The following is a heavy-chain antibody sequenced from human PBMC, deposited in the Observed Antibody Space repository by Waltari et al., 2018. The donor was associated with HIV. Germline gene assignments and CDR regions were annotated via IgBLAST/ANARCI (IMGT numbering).Heavy chain of an antibody. V-gene: IGHV3-74*01. CDR1: GFTFRSYW. J-gene: IGHJ3*02. CDR2: ISSDGSTT. CDR3: ARENTMTYYDALDI. Sequence: EVQLVESGGGLVQPGGSLRLSCAASGFTFRSYWMHWVRQAPGKGLVWVSCISSDGSTTNYAGSVKGRLTISRDNAKNTRYLQMNSLRADDTAVYYCARENTMTYYDALDIWGQGTMVTVSS. D-gene: IGHD4-17*01.